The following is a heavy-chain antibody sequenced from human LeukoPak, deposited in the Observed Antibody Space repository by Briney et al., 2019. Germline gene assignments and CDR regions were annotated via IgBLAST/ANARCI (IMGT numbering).Heavy chain of an antibody. V-gene: IGHV3-23*01. Sequence: GGSLRLSCAASGFTFSSYAMSWVRQAPGKGLEWVSAISGSGGSTYYADSVKGRFTISRDNSKNTLYLQMNSLRAEDTAVYYCASDPRWYGSSYLDWFNPWGEGTLIAVSS. CDR3: ASDPRWYGSSYLDWFNP. D-gene: IGHD6-6*01. J-gene: IGHJ5*02. CDR2: ISGSGGST. CDR1: GFTFSSYA.